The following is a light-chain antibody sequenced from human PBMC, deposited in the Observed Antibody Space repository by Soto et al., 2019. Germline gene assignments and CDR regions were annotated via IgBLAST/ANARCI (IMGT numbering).Light chain of an antibody. Sequence: IVLTHSPATLSFSARQSATLSCRASQSVSTFLAWYQQKPGQVPRLLIYGASTRAIGIPARFSGSGSGTEFTLTISSLQSEDFAVYYCLQYNNWWTFGQGTKVDIK. CDR2: GAS. J-gene: IGKJ1*01. V-gene: IGKV3-15*01. CDR3: LQYNNWWT. CDR1: QSVSTF.